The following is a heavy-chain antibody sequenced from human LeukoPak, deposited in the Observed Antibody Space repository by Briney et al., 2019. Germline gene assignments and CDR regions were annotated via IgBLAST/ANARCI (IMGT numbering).Heavy chain of an antibody. CDR2: ISGSGGNT. CDR1: GFTFSSYA. D-gene: IGHD2-2*01. Sequence: GGSLRLSCAASGFTFSSYALSWVRQAPGKGLEWVSAISGSGGNTYYADSVKGRYTISRDNFKNTLFLQMNSLRAEDTAVYYCAKSGDIVVVPAANIDYWGQGTLVTVSS. J-gene: IGHJ4*02. CDR3: AKSGDIVVVPAANIDY. V-gene: IGHV3-23*01.